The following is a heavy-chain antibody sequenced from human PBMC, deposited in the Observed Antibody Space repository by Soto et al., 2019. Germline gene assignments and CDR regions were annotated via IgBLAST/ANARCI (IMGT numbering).Heavy chain of an antibody. CDR3: ARDLLHYDFWSGYSAYFYYGMDV. CDR2: ISDSGRTI. Sequence: GGSLRLSCSASGFTFSSYEMNWVRQAPGKGLEWVSYISDSGRTIYYADSVKGRFTVSRDHAQNSVYLQMDSLRAEDTAVYYCARDLLHYDFWSGYSAYFYYGMDVWGPGTTVTVSS. D-gene: IGHD3-3*01. V-gene: IGHV3-48*03. CDR1: GFTFSSYE. J-gene: IGHJ6*02.